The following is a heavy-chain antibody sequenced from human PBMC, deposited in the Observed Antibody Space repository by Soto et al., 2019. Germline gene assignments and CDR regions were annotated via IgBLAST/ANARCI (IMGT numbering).Heavy chain of an antibody. J-gene: IGHJ4*02. Sequence: QLQLQESGPGLVKPSETLSLTCTVSGGSISSSSYYWGWIRQPPGKGLEWIGSIYYSGSTYYNPSLKSRVTISVDTSKNQFSLKPSSVTAADTAVYYCAITYSDFWSPTLFDYWGQGTLVTVSS. V-gene: IGHV4-39*01. CDR1: GGSISSSSYY. CDR3: AITYSDFWSPTLFDY. D-gene: IGHD3-3*01. CDR2: IYYSGST.